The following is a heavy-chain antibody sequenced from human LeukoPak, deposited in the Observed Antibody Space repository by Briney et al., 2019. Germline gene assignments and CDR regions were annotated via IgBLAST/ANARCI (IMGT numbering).Heavy chain of an antibody. Sequence: GGSLTLSCAASGFTFSSYSMNWVRQAPGKGLEWVSSISSSSSYIYYADSVKGRFTISRDNAKNSLYLQMNSLRAEDTAVYYCARNIAARRMGGSDWGQGTLVTVSS. CDR2: ISSSSSYI. D-gene: IGHD6-6*01. J-gene: IGHJ4*02. CDR1: GFTFSSYS. V-gene: IGHV3-21*01. CDR3: ARNIAARRMGGSD.